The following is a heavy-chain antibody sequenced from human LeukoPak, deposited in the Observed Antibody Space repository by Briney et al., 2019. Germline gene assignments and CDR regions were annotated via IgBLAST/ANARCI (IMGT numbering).Heavy chain of an antibody. V-gene: IGHV3-23*01. J-gene: IGHJ4*02. CDR2: ISPSGDVK. Sequence: GGTLRLSCVASGFTFSRHGMNWVRQAPGKGLEWVSGISPSGDVKYYVDSVKGRFTVSRDDSKNTLYLQINSLRDEDTAVYYCAKDDAWLQYNDWGQGTLVTVSS. D-gene: IGHD5-24*01. CDR1: GFTFSRHG. CDR3: AKDDAWLQYND.